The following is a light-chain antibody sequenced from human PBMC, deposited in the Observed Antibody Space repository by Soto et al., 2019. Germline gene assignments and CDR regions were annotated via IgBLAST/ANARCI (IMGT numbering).Light chain of an antibody. CDR1: QSISSW. CDR2: KAS. CDR3: QQYNSYPYT. Sequence: DIQMTQSPSTLYASVGDRVTITCPASQSISSWLAWYQQKPGKAPKLLIYKASSLESGVPSRFSGSGSGTEFTLTISSLQPDDFATYYCQQYNSYPYTFGQGTKLEIK. V-gene: IGKV1-5*03. J-gene: IGKJ2*01.